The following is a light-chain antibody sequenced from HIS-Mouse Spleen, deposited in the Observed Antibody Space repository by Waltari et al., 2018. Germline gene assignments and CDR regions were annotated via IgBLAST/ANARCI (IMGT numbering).Light chain of an antibody. CDR1: SLRSYY. Sequence: SSELTQDPAVSVALGQTVRITCHGDSLRSYYASWYQQKPGQAPVLVIYGKNNRPSGVPERCSGSSSGNTASLTITGAQAEDEADYYCNSRDSSGNHLVFGGGTKLTVL. V-gene: IGLV3-19*01. CDR2: GKN. J-gene: IGLJ2*01. CDR3: NSRDSSGNHLV.